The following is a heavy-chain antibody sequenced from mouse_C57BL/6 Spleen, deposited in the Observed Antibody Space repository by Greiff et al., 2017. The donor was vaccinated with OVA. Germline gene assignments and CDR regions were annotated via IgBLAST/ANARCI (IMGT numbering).Heavy chain of an antibody. CDR3: ARIYDGYLDY. Sequence: DVMLVESGGGLVKPGGSLKLSCAASGFTFSSYAMSWVRQTPEKRLEWVATISDGGSYTYYPDNVKGRFTISRDNAKNNLYLQMSHLKSEDTAMYYCARIYDGYLDYWGQGTTLTVSS. V-gene: IGHV5-4*03. CDR1: GFTFSSYA. D-gene: IGHD2-3*01. CDR2: ISDGGSYT. J-gene: IGHJ2*01.